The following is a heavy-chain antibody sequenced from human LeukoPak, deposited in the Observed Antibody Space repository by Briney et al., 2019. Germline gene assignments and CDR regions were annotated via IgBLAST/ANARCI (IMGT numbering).Heavy chain of an antibody. CDR1: GGSISSYY. Sequence: PSETLSLTCTVSGGSISSYYWSWIRQPPGKGLEWIGYIYYSGSTNYNPSLKSRVTISVDTSKNQFSLKLSSVTAADTAVYYCARHPSYDSSGPRVPGPYWYFDLWGRGTLVTVSS. J-gene: IGHJ2*01. D-gene: IGHD3-22*01. CDR3: ARHPSYDSSGPRVPGPYWYFDL. CDR2: IYYSGST. V-gene: IGHV4-59*08.